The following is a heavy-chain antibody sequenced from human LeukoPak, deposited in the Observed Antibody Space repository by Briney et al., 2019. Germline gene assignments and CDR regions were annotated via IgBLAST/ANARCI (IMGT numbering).Heavy chain of an antibody. J-gene: IGHJ4*02. Sequence: GGSLRLSCAASGFTFSSYEMNWVRQAPGKGLEWVSYISSSGSTIYYADSVKGRFTISRDNAKNSLYLQMDSLTTDDTAVYFCACLRGPSDYWGQGTLVTVSS. CDR1: GFTFSSYE. D-gene: IGHD4-17*01. CDR2: ISSSGSTI. V-gene: IGHV3-48*03. CDR3: ACLRGPSDY.